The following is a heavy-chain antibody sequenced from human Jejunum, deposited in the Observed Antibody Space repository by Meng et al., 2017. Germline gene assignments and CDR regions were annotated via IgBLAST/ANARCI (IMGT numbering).Heavy chain of an antibody. D-gene: IGHD5/OR15-5a*01. V-gene: IGHV3-30*03. CDR1: GFTFNTFG. CDR2: ITSDGSHK. Sequence: QVQLVESGGGVVQPGVSLRLSCAASGFTFNTFGLHWVRQAPGKGLEWVSIITSDGSHKFYGDSVKGRFTISRDNAKNTLYLQMNSLRAEDTAVYYCARGFGEMSTNFAYWGQGTLVTVSS. J-gene: IGHJ4*02. CDR3: ARGFGEMSTNFAY.